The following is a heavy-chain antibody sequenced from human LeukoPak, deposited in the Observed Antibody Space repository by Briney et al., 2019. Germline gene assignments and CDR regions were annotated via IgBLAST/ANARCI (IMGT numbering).Heavy chain of an antibody. Sequence: KSSETLSPTCAVYGGSFSGYYWSWIRQPPGKGLEWIGEINHSGSTNYNPSLKSRVTISVDTSKNQFSLKLSSVTAADTAVYYCARERIAAAGAAGVDYYYYMDVWGKGTTVTVSS. CDR1: GGSFSGYY. J-gene: IGHJ6*03. CDR3: ARERIAAAGAAGVDYYYYMDV. D-gene: IGHD6-13*01. V-gene: IGHV4-34*01. CDR2: INHSGST.